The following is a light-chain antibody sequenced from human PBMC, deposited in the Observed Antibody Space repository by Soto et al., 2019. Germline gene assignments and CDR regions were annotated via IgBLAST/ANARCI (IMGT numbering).Light chain of an antibody. J-gene: IGLJ2*01. CDR1: SSNIGSNT. CDR3: AAWDDSLNGPDVV. Sequence: QPVLTQPPSASGTPGQRVTISCSGSSSNIGSNTVNWYQQLPGTAPKLLTYSNNQRPSGVPDRFSGSKSGTSASLAISGLQSEDEADYYCAAWDDSLNGPDVVFGGGTKLTVL. CDR2: SNN. V-gene: IGLV1-44*01.